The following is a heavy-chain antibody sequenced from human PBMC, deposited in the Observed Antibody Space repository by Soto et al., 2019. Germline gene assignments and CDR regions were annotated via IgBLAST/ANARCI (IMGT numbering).Heavy chain of an antibody. Sequence: SETLSLTCSIYSGSFSGYYWSWIRQPPGKGLEWIGEISQSGNTNYSPSLKSRVSMSIDTSKKQFSLNLASVSAADTAVYYCARAPKVSGSSQTRPDFWGQGTLVTVSS. D-gene: IGHD6-6*01. CDR1: SGSFSGYY. V-gene: IGHV4-34*01. J-gene: IGHJ4*02. CDR2: ISQSGNT. CDR3: ARAPKVSGSSQTRPDF.